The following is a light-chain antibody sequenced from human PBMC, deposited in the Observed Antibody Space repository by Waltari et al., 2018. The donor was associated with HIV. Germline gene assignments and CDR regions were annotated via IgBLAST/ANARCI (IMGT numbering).Light chain of an antibody. CDR2: DIN. J-gene: IGLJ2*01. V-gene: IGLV2-23*02. CDR3: CSHAGTTTLV. CDR1: SSDVGGYNY. Sequence: QSALTQPASVSGSPGQSITISCTGTSSDVGGYNYVSWYQQHPGKAPKLMIYDINKRPSGVSNRFSGSKSGNTASLTIAGVHAEDEADYYCCSHAGTTTLVFGGGTKLTVL.